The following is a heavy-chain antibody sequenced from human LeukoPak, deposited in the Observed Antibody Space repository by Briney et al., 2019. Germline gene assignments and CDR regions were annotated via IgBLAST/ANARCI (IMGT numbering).Heavy chain of an antibody. CDR3: ARRQVVPAYYFDY. D-gene: IGHD2-2*01. Sequence: SGTLSLTCAVSGGSISSSNWWSWVRQPPGKGLEWIGEIYHSGSTNYNPSLKSRVTILVDTSKNQFSLKLSSVTAADTAVYYCARRQVVPAYYFDYWGQGTLVTVSS. CDR1: GGSISSSNW. CDR2: IYHSGST. V-gene: IGHV4-4*02. J-gene: IGHJ4*02.